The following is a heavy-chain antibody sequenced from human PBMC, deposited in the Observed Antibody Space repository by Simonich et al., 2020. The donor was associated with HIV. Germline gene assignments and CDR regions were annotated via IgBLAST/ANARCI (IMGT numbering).Heavy chain of an antibody. CDR2: IYYSGPT. Sequence: QVLLQESGPGLVKPSETLSLTCSGSGGSLSSSNYYWGWIRQPPGKGLGWIGSIYYSGPTDYNPALKSRLSISVDTSKDQVSLKLTAVTAADTSVYYCARRGSVSSGSPRYFDSWGHGTLVAVSS. D-gene: IGHD3-10*01. V-gene: IGHV4-39*01. CDR3: ARRGSVSSGSPRYFDS. J-gene: IGHJ4*01. CDR1: GGSLSSSNYY.